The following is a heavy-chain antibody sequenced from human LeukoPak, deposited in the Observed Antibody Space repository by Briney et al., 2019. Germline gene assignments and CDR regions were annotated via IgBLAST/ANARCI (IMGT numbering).Heavy chain of an antibody. CDR2: IYYSGST. J-gene: IGHJ4*02. V-gene: IGHV4-39*01. CDR1: GGSISSSSYY. CDR3: ARPLPAATE. Sequence: PSETLSLTCTVSGGSISSSSYYWGWIRQPPGKGLEWIGSIYYSGSTHYNPSLKSRVTISVDTSKNQFSLKLSSVTAADTAVYYCARPLPAATEWGQGTLVTVSS. D-gene: IGHD2-2*01.